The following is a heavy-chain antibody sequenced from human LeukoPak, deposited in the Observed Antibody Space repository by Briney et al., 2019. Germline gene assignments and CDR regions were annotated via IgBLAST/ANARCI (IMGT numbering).Heavy chain of an antibody. D-gene: IGHD3-10*02. CDR3: VSWSGKYYVTSEIPANS. V-gene: IGHV3-7*01. CDR1: GLTFRNYW. CDR2: ISEDGSNK. Sequence: GGSLRLSCAASGLTFRNYWMSWIRQAPGKGLEWAAHISEDGSNKYYVDSVKGRFTISGDNAKNSLYLQMNSLRVEDTAVYYCVSWSGKYYVTSEIPANSWGQGALVTVSS. J-gene: IGHJ4*02.